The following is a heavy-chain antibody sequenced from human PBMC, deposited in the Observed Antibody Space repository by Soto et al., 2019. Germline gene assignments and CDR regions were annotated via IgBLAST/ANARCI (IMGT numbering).Heavy chain of an antibody. V-gene: IGHV4-34*01. CDR3: ARGPGDFWSGYRRRAPSMDV. CDR1: GGSFSGYY. D-gene: IGHD3-3*01. Sequence: SETLSLTCAVYGGSFSGYYWSWIRQPPGKGLEWIGEINHSGSTNYNPSLKSRVTISVDTSKNQFSLKLSSVTAADTAVYYCARGPGDFWSGYRRRAPSMDVWGQGTTVTVSS. CDR2: INHSGST. J-gene: IGHJ6*02.